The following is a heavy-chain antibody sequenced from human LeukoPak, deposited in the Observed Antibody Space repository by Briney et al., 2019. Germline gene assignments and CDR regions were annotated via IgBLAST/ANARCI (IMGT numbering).Heavy chain of an antibody. CDR1: GYTLTELS. CDR2: FDPEDGET. J-gene: IGHJ6*02. CDR3: ATGPRYSNYSGYYYYGMDV. Sequence: ASVKVCCKVSGYTLTELSMHWVRQAPGKGVEWMGGFDPEDGETIYAQKFQGRVTMTEDTSTDTAYMELSSLRSEDTAVYYCATGPRYSNYSGYYYYGMDVWGQGTTVTVSS. D-gene: IGHD4-4*01. V-gene: IGHV1-24*01.